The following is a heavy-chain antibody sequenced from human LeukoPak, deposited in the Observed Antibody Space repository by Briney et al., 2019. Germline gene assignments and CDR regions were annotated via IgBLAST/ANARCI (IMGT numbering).Heavy chain of an antibody. V-gene: IGHV1-46*01. CDR2: INPSGGST. CDR3: ARVGRYFDFYDY. J-gene: IGHJ4*02. CDR1: GYTFTSYY. D-gene: IGHD3-9*01. Sequence: GASVEVSCKASGYTFTSYYMHWVRQAPGQGLEWMGIINPSGGSTSYAQKFQGRVTMTRDMSTSTVYMELSSLRSEDTAVYYCARVGRYFDFYDYWGQGTLVTVSS.